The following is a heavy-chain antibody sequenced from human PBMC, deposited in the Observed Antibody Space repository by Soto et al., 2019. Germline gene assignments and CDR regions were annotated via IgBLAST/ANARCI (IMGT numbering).Heavy chain of an antibody. D-gene: IGHD6-19*01. V-gene: IGHV3-21*01. J-gene: IGHJ4*02. CDR3: ARGYSSGWTGNY. Sequence: GGSLRLSCSASVFTFSSYSMNWFRQAPGKGLEWVSSISSSSSYIYYADSVKGRFTISRDNAKNSLYLQMNSLRAEDTAVYYCARGYSSGWTGNYWGQGTLVTVSS. CDR2: ISSSSSYI. CDR1: VFTFSSYS.